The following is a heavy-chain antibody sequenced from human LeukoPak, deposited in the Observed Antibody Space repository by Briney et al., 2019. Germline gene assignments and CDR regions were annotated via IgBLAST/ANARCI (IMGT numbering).Heavy chain of an antibody. CDR1: GFTFSSYS. J-gene: IGHJ6*02. Sequence: GGSLRLSCAASGFTFSSYSMNWVRQAPGKGLEWVSSISSSSSYIYYADSLKGRFTISRDNAKNSLYLQMNSLRAEDTAVYYCARDLPRYDCSIPPKYYGMDVWGQGTTVTVSS. D-gene: IGHD2-2*01. V-gene: IGHV3-21*01. CDR3: ARDLPRYDCSIPPKYYGMDV. CDR2: ISSSSSYI.